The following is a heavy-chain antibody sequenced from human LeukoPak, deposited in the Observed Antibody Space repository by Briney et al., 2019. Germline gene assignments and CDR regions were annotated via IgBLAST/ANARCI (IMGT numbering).Heavy chain of an antibody. J-gene: IGHJ6*02. CDR1: GGSISSYY. Sequence: SETLSLTCTVSGGSISSYYWSRIRQPPGKGLEWIGYIYYSRRTNYNPSLKSRVTISVDTSKNQFSLKLSSVTAADTAVYYCARLKGYGQYYYYGMDVWGQGTTVTVSS. CDR3: ARLKGYGQYYYYGMDV. V-gene: IGHV4-59*08. CDR2: IYYSRRT. D-gene: IGHD6-13*01.